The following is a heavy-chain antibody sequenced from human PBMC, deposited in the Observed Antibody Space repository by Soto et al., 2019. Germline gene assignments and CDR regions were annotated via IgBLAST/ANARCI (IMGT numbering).Heavy chain of an antibody. CDR1: GGSIGGVGYS. Sequence: PSETLSLTCAVSGGSIGGVGYSWSWIRQPPGGGLEWIGYMYHSGTFLKSPSLKTRLTMSLDMSKNQFSLTLNSMTAADTAVYYCARVRQGCSANNCYFDPWGQGTQVTVSS. J-gene: IGHJ5*01. CDR3: ARVRQGCSANNCYFDP. CDR2: MYHSGTF. D-gene: IGHD1-1*01. V-gene: IGHV4-30-2*01.